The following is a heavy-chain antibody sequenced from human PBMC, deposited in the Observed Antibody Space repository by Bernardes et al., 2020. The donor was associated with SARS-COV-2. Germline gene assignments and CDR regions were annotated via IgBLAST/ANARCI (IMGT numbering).Heavy chain of an antibody. CDR2: MDHSGST. CDR3: ARGARIMTIVVLMPQAAFDI. CDR1: GGSFRGYF. J-gene: IGHJ3*02. D-gene: IGHD3-22*01. Sequence: SETLSLTCAVYGGSFRGYFWSWIRQTPGKGLEWIGEMDHSGSTSYNPSLKSRVSISVDTSKNQFSLKLSSVTAADTAVYYCARGARIMTIVVLMPQAAFDIWGQGTMVTVSS. V-gene: IGHV4-34*01.